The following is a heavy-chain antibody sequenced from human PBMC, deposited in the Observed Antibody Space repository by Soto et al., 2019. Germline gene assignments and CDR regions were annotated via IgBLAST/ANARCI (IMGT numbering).Heavy chain of an antibody. CDR1: GFTFSSFG. V-gene: IGHV3-30*18. J-gene: IGHJ4*02. Sequence: QVLLVESGGGVVQPGRSLRISCAVSGFTFSSFGMHWVRQAPGKGLEWVAVISDDGSSKHYADSLKGPFTMSRDNSNNTLYIQMDSLGPEDTAVYYCGKDRWGDSGDLNLPGYWGQGTLVTVSS. CDR2: ISDDGSSK. D-gene: IGHD4-17*01. CDR3: GKDRWGDSGDLNLPGY.